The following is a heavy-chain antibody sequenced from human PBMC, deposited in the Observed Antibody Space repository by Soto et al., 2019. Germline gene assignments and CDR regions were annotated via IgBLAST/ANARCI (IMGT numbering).Heavy chain of an antibody. J-gene: IGHJ6*02. CDR2: INSDGSST. CDR3: ARAGLAADYGMDV. V-gene: IGHV3-74*01. D-gene: IGHD6-25*01. CDR1: GFTFSSYW. Sequence: GGSLRLSCAASGFTFSSYWMHWVRQAPGKGLVWVSRINSDGSSTSYADSVKGRFTISRDNAKNTLYLQMNSLRAEDTAVYYCARAGLAADYGMDVWGQGTTVTVSS.